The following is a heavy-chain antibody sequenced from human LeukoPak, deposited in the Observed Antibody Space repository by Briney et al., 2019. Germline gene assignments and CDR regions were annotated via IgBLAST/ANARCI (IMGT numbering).Heavy chain of an antibody. CDR2: IYYSGST. D-gene: IGHD2-2*01. CDR1: GGSISSYY. J-gene: IGHJ5*02. Sequence: SETLSLTCTVSGGSISSYYWSWIRQPPGKGLEWIGYIYYSGSTNYNPSLKSRVTISVDTSKNQFPLKLSSVTAADTAVYYCARGRYCSSTSCYLRSWFDPWGQGTLVTVSS. V-gene: IGHV4-59*12. CDR3: ARGRYCSSTSCYLRSWFDP.